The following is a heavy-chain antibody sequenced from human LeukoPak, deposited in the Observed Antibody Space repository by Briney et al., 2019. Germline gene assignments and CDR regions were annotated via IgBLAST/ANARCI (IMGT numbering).Heavy chain of an antibody. V-gene: IGHV4-59*05. J-gene: IGHJ5*02. CDR2: IFNTGST. D-gene: IGHD3-16*01. CDR1: GGSISSYY. CDR3: ARGGRGFDP. Sequence: SETLSLTCTVSGGSISSYYWSWIRQPPGKGLEWIGGIFNTGSTYYNPSLKSRVTISVDTSKNQFSLKLSSVTAADTAVYYCARGGRGFDPWGQGTLVTVSS.